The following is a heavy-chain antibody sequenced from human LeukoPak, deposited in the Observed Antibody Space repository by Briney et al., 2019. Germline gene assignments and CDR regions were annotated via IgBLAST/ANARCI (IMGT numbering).Heavy chain of an antibody. J-gene: IGHJ4*02. CDR3: ASEEHGSGSMDY. CDR1: GGSISSSSYY. D-gene: IGHD3-10*01. CDR2: IYYSGST. Sequence: PSETLSLTCTVSGGSISSSSYYWGWIRQPPGKGLEWIGSIYYSGSTYYNPSLKSRVTISVDTSKNQFSLKLSSVTAADTAVYYCASEEHGSGSMDYWGQGTLVTVSS. V-gene: IGHV4-39*01.